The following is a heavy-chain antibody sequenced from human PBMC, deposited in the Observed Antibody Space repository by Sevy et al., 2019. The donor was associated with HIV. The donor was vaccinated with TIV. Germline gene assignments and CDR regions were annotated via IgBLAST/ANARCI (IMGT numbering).Heavy chain of an antibody. CDR1: GFALSNYYA. CDR3: ARPRANYVDHYFFYAMDV. Sequence: GGSLRLSCAASGFALSNYYAMHWVRQAPGKGLEWVALISYDGSDKYYADSVKGRFTISRDNFKNTLYLQMNSLSTEDTAVYYCARPRANYVDHYFFYAMDVWGQGTTVTVSS. CDR2: ISYDGSDK. V-gene: IGHV3-30-3*01. D-gene: IGHD4-17*01. J-gene: IGHJ6*02.